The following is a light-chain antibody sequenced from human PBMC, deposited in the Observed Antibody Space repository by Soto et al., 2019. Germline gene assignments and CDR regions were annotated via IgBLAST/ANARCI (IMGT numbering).Light chain of an antibody. J-gene: IGKJ3*01. V-gene: IGKV3-15*01. CDR2: DAS. CDR1: QSVSNN. Sequence: EIVMTQSPATLSVSPGESATLSCRASQSVSNNLTWYQQKPGQPPRLLIYDASTRATGISGSFSGSGSGTEFTLTISSLQSEDFAVYYCQQYNIWPPITFGPGTKVDIK. CDR3: QQYNIWPPIT.